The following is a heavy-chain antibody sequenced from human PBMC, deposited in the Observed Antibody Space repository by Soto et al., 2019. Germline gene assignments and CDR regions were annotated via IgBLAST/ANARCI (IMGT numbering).Heavy chain of an antibody. J-gene: IGHJ6*02. CDR3: VRGGADLYQNGLDV. D-gene: IGHD3-10*01. V-gene: IGHV3-23*01. CDR2: MTADGTGT. Sequence: DVQMLESGGGLVQPGGSLRLSCAASGFTLKAYGMSWLRQPPGKGLEWVSSMTADGTGTAHADSVKDRFTTSRDDSRDTVYLEMNSLRVEDTAVYYRVRGGADLYQNGLDVWGQGTTVSVSS. CDR1: GFTLKAYG.